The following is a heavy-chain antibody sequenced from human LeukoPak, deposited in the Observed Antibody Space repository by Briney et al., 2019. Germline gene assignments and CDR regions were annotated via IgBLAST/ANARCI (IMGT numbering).Heavy chain of an antibody. CDR2: ISSSSSYI. D-gene: IGHD3-10*01. Sequence: KPGGSLRLSCAASGFTFSSYAMNWLRQAPGKGLEWVSSISSSSSYIYYADSVKGRFTISRDNAKNSLYLQTNSLRDEDTAVYYCARDSQLLWFGELSLPYYYYGMDVWGQGTTVTVSS. CDR1: GFTFSSYA. CDR3: ARDSQLLWFGELSLPYYYYGMDV. V-gene: IGHV3-21*01. J-gene: IGHJ6*02.